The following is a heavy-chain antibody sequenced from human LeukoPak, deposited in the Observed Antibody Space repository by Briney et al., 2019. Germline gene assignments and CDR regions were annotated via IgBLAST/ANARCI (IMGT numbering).Heavy chain of an antibody. Sequence: PSETLSLTCTVSGGSIISSSYYWVWIRQPPGKGLEWIGNTHSSGTTYYDPSLRSRVTISLDMSKNQFSLTLTSVTATDTAVYYCARRIGGSSRSDYWGQGTLVSVSS. D-gene: IGHD6-13*01. CDR3: ARRIGGSSRSDY. CDR2: THSSGTT. CDR1: GGSIISSSYY. J-gene: IGHJ4*02. V-gene: IGHV4-39*01.